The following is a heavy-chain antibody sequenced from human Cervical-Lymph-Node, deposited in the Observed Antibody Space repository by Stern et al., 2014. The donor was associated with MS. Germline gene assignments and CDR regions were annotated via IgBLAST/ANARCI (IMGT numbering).Heavy chain of an antibody. J-gene: IGHJ4*02. CDR3: ARGLPSF. CDR1: GFNFSAYY. V-gene: IGHV3-11*01. D-gene: IGHD1-26*01. Sequence: MQLVESGGDLVKPGGSLRLSCAASGFNFSAYYMHWIRQAPGKGLEWLSYISSNGTVIYYADSVKGRFIISRDNAKQSLYLQMNRLRAEDTAVYYCARGLPSFWGQGSLVTVSP. CDR2: ISSNGTVI.